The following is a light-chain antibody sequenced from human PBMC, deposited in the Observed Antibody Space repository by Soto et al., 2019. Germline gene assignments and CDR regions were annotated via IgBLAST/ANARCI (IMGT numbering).Light chain of an antibody. CDR1: RSDIGAYNY. V-gene: IGLV2-14*01. CDR2: DVS. J-gene: IGLJ3*02. Sequence: QSVLTQPASESGSPGQSITISCTGTRSDIGAYNYVSWYQQHPGKAPKLIIYDVSNRPSGVSDRFSGSKSAYTASLTISGLQAEDEADYYCISYTTSSTGVFGGGTKVTVL. CDR3: ISYTTSSTGV.